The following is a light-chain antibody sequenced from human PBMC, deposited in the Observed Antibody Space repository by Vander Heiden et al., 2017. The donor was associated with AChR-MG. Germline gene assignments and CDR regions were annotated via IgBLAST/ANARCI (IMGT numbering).Light chain of an antibody. CDR1: QSVSSN. CDR2: GTS. V-gene: IGKV3-15*01. CDR3: QQYDNWPET. J-gene: IGKJ2*01. Sequence: EIELTQSPATLPVSPGERAILSCRASQSVSSNVAWYQQIPGQGPRLLIYGTSTRAMGVPARFSGSGSGTEFTLTISSLQSEDLAVYYCQQYDNWPETFGQGTKLEIK.